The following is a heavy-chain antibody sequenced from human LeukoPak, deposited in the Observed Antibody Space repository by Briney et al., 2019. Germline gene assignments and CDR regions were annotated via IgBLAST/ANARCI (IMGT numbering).Heavy chain of an antibody. J-gene: IGHJ6*02. V-gene: IGHV6-1*01. CDR1: GDSVSSNRAV. CDR3: ARDYYYGMDV. Sequence: SQTLSLTCAISGDSVSSNRAVWNWIRQSPSRGLEWLGRTYYRFKWNNDYAVAVKSRITINPDTSKNQFSLQLNSVTPEDTAVYYCARDYYYGMDVWGQGTTVTVSS. CDR2: TYYRFKWNN.